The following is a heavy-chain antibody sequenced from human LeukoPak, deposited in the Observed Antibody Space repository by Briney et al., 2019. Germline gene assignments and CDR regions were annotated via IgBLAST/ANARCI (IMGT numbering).Heavy chain of an antibody. V-gene: IGHV1-2*02. CDR2: IDPNSGGT. D-gene: IGHD3-10*01. Sequence: ASVTLSCRASGYTFSAHYIHWVRQAPGQGLEWMGWIDPNSGGTNYAQKLLGSVTMTGDTSINTAFMELSRLRSDDTAIYYCARGRGTTMVRGVITNYFDLWGRGSLVTVSS. CDR1: GYTFSAHY. J-gene: IGHJ2*01. CDR3: ARGRGTTMVRGVITNYFDL.